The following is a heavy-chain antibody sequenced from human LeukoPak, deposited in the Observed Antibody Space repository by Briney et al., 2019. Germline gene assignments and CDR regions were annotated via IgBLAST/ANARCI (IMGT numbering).Heavy chain of an antibody. Sequence: GRSLRLSCAASGFTFNTYAMHWVRQAPGKGLEWVAFIRYVGSNKYYADSVKGRFTISRDNSKNTLYLQMNSLRAEDTAVYYCAKIHQNRVVVGAKGAFDIWGQGTVVTVSS. CDR2: IRYVGSNK. CDR3: AKIHQNRVVVGAKGAFDI. CDR1: GFTFNTYA. V-gene: IGHV3-30*02. D-gene: IGHD2-15*01. J-gene: IGHJ3*02.